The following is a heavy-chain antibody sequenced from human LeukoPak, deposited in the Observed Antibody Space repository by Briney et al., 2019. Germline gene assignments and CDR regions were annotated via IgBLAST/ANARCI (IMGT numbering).Heavy chain of an antibody. V-gene: IGHV3-21*01. CDR1: GFAFSSYS. J-gene: IGHJ4*02. CDR2: ISSSSSYI. D-gene: IGHD1-26*01. Sequence: GGSLRLSCAASGFAFSSYSMNWVRQAPGKGLEWVSSISSSSSYIYYADSVKGRFTISRDNAKNSLYLQMNSLRAEDTAVYYCASLCGSYWFEIVDYWGQGTLVTVSS. CDR3: ASLCGSYWFEIVDY.